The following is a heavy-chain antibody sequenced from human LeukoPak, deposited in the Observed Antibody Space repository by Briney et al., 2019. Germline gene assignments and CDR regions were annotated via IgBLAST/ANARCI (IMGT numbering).Heavy chain of an antibody. CDR3: ARYAAGYYYYMDV. CDR1: GYTFSSYD. V-gene: IGHV1-18*01. J-gene: IGHJ6*03. CDR2: ISAYNGNT. D-gene: IGHD2-2*01. Sequence: GASVKVSCKASGYTFSSYDINWVRQATGQGLEWMGWISAYNGNTNYAQKLQGRVTMTTDTSTSTAYMELRSLRSDDTAVYYCARYAAGYYYYMDVWGKGTTVTVSS.